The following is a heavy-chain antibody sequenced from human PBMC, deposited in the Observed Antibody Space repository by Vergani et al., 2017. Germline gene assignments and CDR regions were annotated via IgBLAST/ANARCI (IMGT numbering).Heavy chain of an antibody. J-gene: IGHJ3*01. V-gene: IGHV3-9*01. CDR3: TKGSVYYHDSXGHGYDPYTGFDL. D-gene: IGHD5-12*01. CDR2: ISWNSGAV. CDR1: GITFWKFG. Sequence: EVDLVESGGGLAQPGGSLRLSCEASGITFWKFGMHWVRQGPGKGLEWVSGISWNSGAVDYADSVRGRFTISRDHAKNSLFLEMNSLRFEDTAVYFCTKGSVYYHDSXGHGYDPYTGFDLWGQGTLVTVSS.